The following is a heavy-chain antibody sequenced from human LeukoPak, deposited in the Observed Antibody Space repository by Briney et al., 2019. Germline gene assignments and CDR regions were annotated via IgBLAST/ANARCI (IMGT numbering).Heavy chain of an antibody. Sequence: GGSLRLSCAASGFTFSNAWMSWVRQAPGKGLEWVANIKKDGSEENYVDSVKGRFTISRDNAKNTLYLQMNSLRAEDTAVYYCAGGSGWLIDYWGQGTLVTVSS. J-gene: IGHJ4*02. V-gene: IGHV3-7*04. CDR2: IKKDGSEE. D-gene: IGHD6-19*01. CDR3: AGGSGWLIDY. CDR1: GFTFSNAW.